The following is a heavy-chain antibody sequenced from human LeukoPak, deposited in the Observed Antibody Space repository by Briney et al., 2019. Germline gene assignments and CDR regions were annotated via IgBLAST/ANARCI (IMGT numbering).Heavy chain of an antibody. Sequence: SETLSLTCIVSGGSISSSSYYWGWIRQPPGKGLEWIGSIYYSGSTYYNPSLKSRVTISVDTSKNQFSLKLSSVTAADTAVYYCVRQRLLTYYYDSSGYQHDWGQGTLVTVSS. CDR2: IYYSGST. V-gene: IGHV4-39*01. J-gene: IGHJ4*02. D-gene: IGHD3-22*01. CDR1: GGSISSSSYY. CDR3: VRQRLLTYYYDSSGYQHD.